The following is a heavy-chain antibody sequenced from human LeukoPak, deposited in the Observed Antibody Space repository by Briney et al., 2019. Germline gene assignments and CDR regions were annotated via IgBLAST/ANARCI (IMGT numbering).Heavy chain of an antibody. V-gene: IGHV3-7*01. CDR2: IKQDGSEK. J-gene: IGHJ4*02. CDR1: GYTFSNYA. D-gene: IGHD1-26*01. CDR3: ARHLGGATTSVY. Sequence: WGSLRLSCATSGYTFSNYAMTWVRQAPGKGLEWVANIKQDGSEKYYVDSVKGRFTISTDNAKNSLYLQMNSLRAEDTAVYYCARHLGGATTSVYWGQGTLVTISS.